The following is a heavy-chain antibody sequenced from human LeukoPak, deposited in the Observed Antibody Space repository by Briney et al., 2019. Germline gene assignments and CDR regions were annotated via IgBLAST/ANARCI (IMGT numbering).Heavy chain of an antibody. CDR2: IKKDGSEK. D-gene: IGHD3-22*01. J-gene: IGHJ4*02. Sequence: GGSLRLSCAASGFTFSSYWMSWVRQAPGKGLEWVANIKKDGSEKYYVDSVKGRFTISRDNAKNTLHLQMNSLRAEDTAVYYCVRDWGYDSSGYWQKYFDSWGQGTLVTVSS. CDR1: GFTFSSYW. CDR3: VRDWGYDSSGYWQKYFDS. V-gene: IGHV3-7*01.